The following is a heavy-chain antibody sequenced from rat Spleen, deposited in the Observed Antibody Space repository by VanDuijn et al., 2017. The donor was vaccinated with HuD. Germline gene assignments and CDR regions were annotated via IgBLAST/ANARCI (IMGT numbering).Heavy chain of an antibody. D-gene: IGHD1-12*01. CDR3: ARANRDSYAHFDY. CDR2: IWTGGST. CDR1: GFSLTDYS. V-gene: IGHV2S63*01. Sequence: EVQLKESGPGLVQPSQTLSLTCTVSGFSLTDYSVHWVRQPPGKGLEWMGVIWTGGSTAYNSLLKSRLSITRDISKSQVFLKMNSLQTEDTATYYCARANRDSYAHFDYWGQGVMVTVSS. J-gene: IGHJ2*01.